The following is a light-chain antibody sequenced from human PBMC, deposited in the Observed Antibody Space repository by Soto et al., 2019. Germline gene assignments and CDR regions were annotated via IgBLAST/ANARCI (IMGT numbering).Light chain of an antibody. CDR3: QQYGSSGT. J-gene: IGKJ1*01. Sequence: EIVMTQSPATLSVSPGERATLPCRASQSISSDVAWYQQKPGQAPRLLIYGASTTATGIPARFSGSGSGTDFTLTISRLEPEDFAVYYCQQYGSSGTFGQGTKVDIK. CDR2: GAS. CDR1: QSISSD. V-gene: IGKV3-15*01.